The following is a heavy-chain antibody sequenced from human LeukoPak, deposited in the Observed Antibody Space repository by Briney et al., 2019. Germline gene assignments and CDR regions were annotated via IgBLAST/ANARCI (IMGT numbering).Heavy chain of an antibody. CDR2: IIPIFGTA. D-gene: IGHD3-10*01. V-gene: IGHV1-69*13. J-gene: IGHJ4*02. Sequence: ASVKVSCKASGGTFSSYAISWVRQAPGQGLEWMGGIIPIFGTANYAQKFQGRVTITADESTSTAYMELSSLRSEDTAVYYCARGGRSYYGSGSYYPFDYWGQGTLVTVSS. CDR1: GGTFSSYA. CDR3: ARGGRSYYGSGSYYPFDY.